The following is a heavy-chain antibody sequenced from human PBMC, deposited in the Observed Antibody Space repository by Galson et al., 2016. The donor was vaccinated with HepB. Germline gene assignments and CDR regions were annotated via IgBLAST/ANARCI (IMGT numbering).Heavy chain of an antibody. J-gene: IGHJ3*01. V-gene: IGHV3-9*01. CDR1: GFTFDDYA. Sequence: SLRLSCAASGFTFDDYAMHWVRQAPGKGLEWVSGITWNSGIIGYVDSLKGRFTISRDNAKNSLHLQMNSLRVEDTAVYFCAKDLLPDVIPLGSAFDLWGQGTTVTVSS. D-gene: IGHD2-2*01. CDR3: AKDLLPDVIPLGSAFDL. CDR2: ITWNSGII.